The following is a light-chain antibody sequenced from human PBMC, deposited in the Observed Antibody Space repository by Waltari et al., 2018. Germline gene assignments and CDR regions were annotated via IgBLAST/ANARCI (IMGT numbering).Light chain of an antibody. CDR1: SSDVGSYKF. V-gene: IGLV2-23*01. CDR2: EGT. J-gene: IGLJ3*02. CDR3: CSYAGRSTWV. Sequence: QSALTQPAPVSGSPGQSITLSCTGTSSDVGSYKFVSWYQQHPGKAPKLMIYEGTKRPSGVSNRFSGSKSGNTASLTISGLQAEDEADYYCCSYAGRSTWVFGGGTKLTVL.